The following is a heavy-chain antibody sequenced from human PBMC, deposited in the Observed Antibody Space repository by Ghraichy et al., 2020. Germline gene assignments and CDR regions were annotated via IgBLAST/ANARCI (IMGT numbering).Heavy chain of an antibody. J-gene: IGHJ5*02. D-gene: IGHD2-2*01. Sequence: SETLSLTCTVSGGSISSYYWSWIRQPPGKGLEWIGYIYYSGSTNYNPSLKSRVTISVDTSKNQFSLKLSSVTAADMAVYYCARAPLVPAASWFDPWGQGTLVTVSS. V-gene: IGHV4-59*01. CDR2: IYYSGST. CDR1: GGSISSYY. CDR3: ARAPLVPAASWFDP.